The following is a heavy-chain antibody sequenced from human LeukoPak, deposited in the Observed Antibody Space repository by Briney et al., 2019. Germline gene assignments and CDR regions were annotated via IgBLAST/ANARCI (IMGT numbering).Heavy chain of an antibody. CDR2: VSCDGSNE. Sequence: PGRSLRLSCAASGFTFSTYAMHWVRQAPGKGLEWLAVVSCDGSNEYYADSVEGRFTVSRDNSNSSLYLELNRLRVEDTATYYCARPPDMVRGIVVPAVNFFDYWGQGTLVTVSS. D-gene: IGHD3-10*01. J-gene: IGHJ4*02. V-gene: IGHV3-30*14. CDR3: ARPPDMVRGIVVPAVNFFDY. CDR1: GFTFSTYA.